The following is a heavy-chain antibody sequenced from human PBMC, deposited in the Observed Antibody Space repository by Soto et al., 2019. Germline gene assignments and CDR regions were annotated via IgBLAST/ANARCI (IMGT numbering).Heavy chain of an antibody. J-gene: IGHJ4*02. CDR3: ARVTTYYYDSSGYYYDY. Sequence: SGPTREPTQTLTLTCTFSGFSLSTSGMCVSWIRQPPGKALEWLALIDWDDDKYYSTSLKTRLTISKDTSKNQVVLTMTDMDPVDTATYYCARVTTYYYDSSGYYYDYWGQGTLVTVSS. D-gene: IGHD3-22*01. CDR1: GFSLSTSGMC. CDR2: IDWDDDK. V-gene: IGHV2-70*01.